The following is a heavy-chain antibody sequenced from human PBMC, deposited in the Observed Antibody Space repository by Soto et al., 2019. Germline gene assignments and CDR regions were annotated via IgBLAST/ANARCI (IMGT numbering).Heavy chain of an antibody. J-gene: IGHJ4*02. V-gene: IGHV1-69*13. CDR1: GGTFSSYA. CDR2: IIPIFGTA. D-gene: IGHD3-3*01. Sequence: GASVKVSCKASGGTFSSYAISWVRQAPGQGLEWMGGIIPIFGTANYAQKFQGRVTITADESTSTAYMELSSLRSEDTAVYYCARGRITIFGVVIGPHYWGQGTLVTVSS. CDR3: ARGRITIFGVVIGPHY.